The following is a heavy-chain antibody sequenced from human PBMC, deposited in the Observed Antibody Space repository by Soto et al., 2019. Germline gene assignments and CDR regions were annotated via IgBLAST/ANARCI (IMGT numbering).Heavy chain of an antibody. J-gene: IGHJ3*02. CDR3: ARVIYYYDSNAFDI. CDR1: GGTFSSYT. CDR2: IIPILGIA. D-gene: IGHD3-22*01. V-gene: IGHV1-69*02. Sequence: QVQLVQSGAEVKKPGSSVKVSCKASGGTFSSYTISWVRQAPGQGLEWMGRIIPILGIANYAQKFQGRVTITADKSTSTAYMELSSLRSEDTAVYYCARVIYYYDSNAFDIWGQGTMVTVSS.